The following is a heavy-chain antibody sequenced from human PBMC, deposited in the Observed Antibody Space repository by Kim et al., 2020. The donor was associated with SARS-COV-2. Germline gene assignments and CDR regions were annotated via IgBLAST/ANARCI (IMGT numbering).Heavy chain of an antibody. D-gene: IGHD6-19*01. J-gene: IGHJ4*02. V-gene: IGHV4-61*01. Sequence: SETLSLTCTVSGGSVSSGSYYWSWIRQPPGKGLEWIGYIYYSGSTNYNPSLKSRVTISVDTSKNQFSLKLSSVTAADTAVYYCARGDSYSSGWYGYFDYWGQGTLVTVSS. CDR2: IYYSGST. CDR3: ARGDSYSSGWYGYFDY. CDR1: GGSVSSGSYY.